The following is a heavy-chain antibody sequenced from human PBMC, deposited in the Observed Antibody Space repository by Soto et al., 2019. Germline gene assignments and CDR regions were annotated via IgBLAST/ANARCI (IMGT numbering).Heavy chain of an antibody. CDR3: ARDTYCSGGTCYPNFDY. CDR1: GYTFINYG. V-gene: IGHV1-18*01. Sequence: QVQVVQSGAEVKKPGGSVKVSCKASGYTFINYGSSWVRQAPGQGLEWMGWISAYNGDTNYAQKFQGRVTMTTDTSTSTAYMELRSLRSDDSAVYYCARDTYCSGGTCYPNFDYWGQGTLVTVSS. J-gene: IGHJ4*02. CDR2: ISAYNGDT. D-gene: IGHD2-15*01.